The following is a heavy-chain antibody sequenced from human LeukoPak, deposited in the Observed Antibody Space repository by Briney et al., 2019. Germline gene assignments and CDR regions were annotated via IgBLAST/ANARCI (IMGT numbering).Heavy chain of an antibody. CDR1: GGSLAGYN. CDR3: ARGRVRVVPGTGYFDS. V-gene: IGHV4-34*01. J-gene: IGHJ4*02. Sequence: QASGTLSLTCAVHGGSLAGYNWNWIRQPPGKELEWIGDVNHGGSTNYNPSLESRVTVSIDTWNSQFSLELNSVTAADTAVYYCARGRVRVVPGTGYFDSWSQGSLVIVSS. D-gene: IGHD2-2*01. CDR2: VNHGGST.